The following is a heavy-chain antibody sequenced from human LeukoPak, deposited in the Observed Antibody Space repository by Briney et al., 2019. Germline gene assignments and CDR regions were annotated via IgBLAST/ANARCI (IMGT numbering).Heavy chain of an antibody. D-gene: IGHD4/OR15-4a*01. CDR2: ARNRRNGYST. CDR3: ARIMRVDYGTYYFDY. J-gene: IGHJ4*02. V-gene: IGHV3-72*01. CDR1: GFTFSDHY. Sequence: GGSLRVSCAASGFTFSDHYIDWVRQAPGKGLEWVGRARNRRNGYSTQYAASVKGRFTFSRDDSENTVYLQMNSLKTEDTAVYFCARIMRVDYGTYYFDYWGPGTLVTVSS.